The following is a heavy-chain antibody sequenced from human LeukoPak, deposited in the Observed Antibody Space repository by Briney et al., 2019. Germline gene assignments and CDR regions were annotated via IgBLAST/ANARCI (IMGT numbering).Heavy chain of an antibody. CDR3: AKDGSVPWGYYMDV. V-gene: IGHV3-7*01. J-gene: IGHJ6*03. CDR1: GFTFSSYW. Sequence: GGSLRLSCAASGFTFSSYWMSWVRQAPGKGLEWVANIKQDGSEKYYVDSVKGRFTISRDNAKKSLYLEMNSLRAEDTAVYYCAKDGSVPWGYYMDVWGKGTTVTISS. CDR2: IKQDGSEK. D-gene: IGHD3-16*01.